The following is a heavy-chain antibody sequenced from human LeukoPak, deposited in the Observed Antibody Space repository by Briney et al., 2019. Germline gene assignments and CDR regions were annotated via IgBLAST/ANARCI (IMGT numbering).Heavy chain of an antibody. CDR1: GGSISSYY. CDR3: ARASCSGGSCYGYYFDY. Sequence: SETLSLTCTVSGGSISSYYWSWIRQPPGKGLEWIGYIYYSGSTNYNPSLKSRVTISVDTSKNQFSLKLSSVTAADTAVYYCARASCSGGSCYGYYFDYWGQGTLVTVSS. J-gene: IGHJ4*02. D-gene: IGHD2-15*01. V-gene: IGHV4-59*01. CDR2: IYYSGST.